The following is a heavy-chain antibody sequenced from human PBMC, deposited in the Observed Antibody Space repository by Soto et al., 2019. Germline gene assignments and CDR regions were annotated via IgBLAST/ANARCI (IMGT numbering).Heavy chain of an antibody. D-gene: IGHD5-18*01. CDR3: AKIGDSIQLWFASDY. V-gene: IGHV3-23*01. J-gene: IGHJ4*02. Sequence: GGSLRLSCAASGFTFSSYAMSWVRQAPGKGLEWVSAISGSGGSTYYADSVKGRFTISRDNSKNTLYLQMNSLRAEDTAVYYCAKIGDSIQLWFASDYWGQGTLVTVSS. CDR1: GFTFSSYA. CDR2: ISGSGGST.